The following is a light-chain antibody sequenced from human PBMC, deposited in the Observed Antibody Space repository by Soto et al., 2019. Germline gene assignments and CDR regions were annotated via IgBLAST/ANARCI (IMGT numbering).Light chain of an antibody. CDR2: DVS. J-gene: IGLJ2*01. CDR3: SSYRSSTSPVV. V-gene: IGLV2-14*03. CDR1: SSDIGGYNY. Sequence: QSVLTQPASVSGSPGQSITISCTGTSSDIGGYNYVSWYQQHPGKAPKLIIYDVSNRPSGVSNRFSGSKSGNTASLPISGLQAEDEADYYCSSYRSSTSPVVFGGGTKVTVL.